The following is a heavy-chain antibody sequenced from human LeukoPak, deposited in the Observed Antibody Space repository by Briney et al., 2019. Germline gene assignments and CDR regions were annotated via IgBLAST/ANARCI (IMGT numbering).Heavy chain of an antibody. J-gene: IGHJ4*02. CDR3: ARSFSRLDY. CDR2: ISGSGGST. V-gene: IGHV3-23*01. Sequence: GGSLRLSCAASGFTFSSYAMSWVRQAPGKGLEWVSAISGSGGSTYYADSVKGRFTISRDNAKNSLYLQMNSLRAEDTAVYYCARSFSRLDYWGQGTLVTVSS. CDR1: GFTFSSYA.